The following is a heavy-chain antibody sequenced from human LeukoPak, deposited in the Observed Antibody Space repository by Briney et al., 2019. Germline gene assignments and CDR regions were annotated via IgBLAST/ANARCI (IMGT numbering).Heavy chain of an antibody. CDR3: ARDMMVAFDI. CDR2: IYYNGST. J-gene: IGHJ3*02. Sequence: PSETLSLTCTVSGGSISSYYWSWIRQPPGKGLEWIGYIYYNGSTNYNPSLKSRVTISVDTSKNQFSLKLSSVTAADTAVYYCARDMMVAFDIWGQGTMVTVSS. CDR1: GGSISSYY. D-gene: IGHD3-16*01. V-gene: IGHV4-59*01.